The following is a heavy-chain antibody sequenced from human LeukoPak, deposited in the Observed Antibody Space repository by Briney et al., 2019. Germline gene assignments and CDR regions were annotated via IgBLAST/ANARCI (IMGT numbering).Heavy chain of an antibody. CDR2: FDPEDGET. J-gene: IGHJ4*02. D-gene: IGHD6-13*01. V-gene: IGHV1-24*01. Sequence: ASVKVYCKVSGYTLTELSMHWVRQAPGKGLEWMGGFDPEDGETIYAQKFQGRVTMTEDTSTDTAYMELSSLRSEDTAVYYCATRWYRSDVGDYWGQGTLVTVSS. CDR1: GYTLTELS. CDR3: ATRWYRSDVGDY.